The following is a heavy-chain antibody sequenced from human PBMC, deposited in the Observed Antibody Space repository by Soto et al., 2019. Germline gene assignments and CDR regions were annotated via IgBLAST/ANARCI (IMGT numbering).Heavy chain of an antibody. J-gene: IGHJ4*02. V-gene: IGHV4-34*01. CDR1: GGSFSGYY. CDR2: INHSGST. CDR3: ARVRSGDGPVRTPGGLSEAPTDDDYGYYFDY. D-gene: IGHD4-17*01. Sequence: QVQLQQWGAGLLKPSETLSLTCAVYGGSFSGYYWSWIRQPPGKGLEWIGEINHSGSTNYNPSLKSRVTISVDTSKNQFSLKLSSVTAADTAVYYCARVRSGDGPVRTPGGLSEAPTDDDYGYYFDYWGQGTLVTVSS.